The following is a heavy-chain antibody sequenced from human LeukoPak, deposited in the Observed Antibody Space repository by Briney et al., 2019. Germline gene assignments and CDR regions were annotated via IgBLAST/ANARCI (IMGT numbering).Heavy chain of an antibody. D-gene: IGHD6-19*01. Sequence: SETLSLTCTVSGGSISSYYWSWIRQPPGKGLEWIGYIYYSGSTNYNPSLKSRVTISVDTSKNQFSLRLSSVTAADTAVYYCARFGSGWHYFDYWGQGTLVTVSS. J-gene: IGHJ4*02. CDR1: GGSISSYY. CDR3: ARFGSGWHYFDY. CDR2: IYYSGST. V-gene: IGHV4-59*12.